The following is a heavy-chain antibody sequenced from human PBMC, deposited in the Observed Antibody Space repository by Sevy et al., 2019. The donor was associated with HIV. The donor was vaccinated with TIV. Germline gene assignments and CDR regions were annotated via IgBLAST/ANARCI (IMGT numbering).Heavy chain of an antibody. D-gene: IGHD5-12*01. J-gene: IGHJ6*02. Sequence: GGSLRLSCVGSGFTINKYGLHWVRQAPGKGLEWMSGISNDGSKTDYADAVRGRFIISRDNSKNTLHLHMSNLSPEDMAVYQCARFSGYYCFYYGMDVWGPGTTGTVSS. CDR1: GFTINKYG. CDR3: ARFSGYYCFYYGMDV. CDR2: ISNDGSKT. V-gene: IGHV3-30*04.